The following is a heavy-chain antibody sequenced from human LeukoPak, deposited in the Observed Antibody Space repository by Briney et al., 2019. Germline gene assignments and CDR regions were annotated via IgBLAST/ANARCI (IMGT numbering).Heavy chain of an antibody. Sequence: SETLSLTCAVSGGSISSSNWWSWVRQPPGKGLEWIGEIYHSGSTNYNPSLKSRVTISVDKSKNQFSLKLSSVTAADTAVYYRARDTVTMVRGVISNWFDPWGQGTLVTVSS. D-gene: IGHD3-10*01. V-gene: IGHV4-4*02. J-gene: IGHJ5*02. CDR2: IYHSGST. CDR1: GGSISSSNW. CDR3: ARDTVTMVRGVISNWFDP.